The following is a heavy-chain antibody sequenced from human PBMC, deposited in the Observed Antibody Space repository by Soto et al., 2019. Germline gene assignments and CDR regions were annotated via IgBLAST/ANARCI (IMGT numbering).Heavy chain of an antibody. CDR2: IKQDGNEK. Sequence: GGSLRLSCAASGFTFSGYWMSWVRQAPGKGLEWVANIKQDGNEKYYVDSVKGRFTISRDNAKNSLYLQMNSLRAEDTAVYYCARDRCTSTSCFPDYWGQGTLVTVS. CDR3: ARDRCTSTSCFPDY. CDR1: GFTFSGYW. D-gene: IGHD2-2*01. V-gene: IGHV3-7*01. J-gene: IGHJ4*02.